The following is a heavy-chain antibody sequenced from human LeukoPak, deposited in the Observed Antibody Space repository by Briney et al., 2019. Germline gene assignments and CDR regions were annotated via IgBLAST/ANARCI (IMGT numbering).Heavy chain of an antibody. CDR3: ARDRYEDWYFDL. J-gene: IGHJ2*01. Sequence: PSETLSLTCSVSGGPISSYYWSWIRQPPGKGLEWIGYISYSGSTNYNPSLRSRVTISVDPSKNQFSLKLSSVTAADTAVYYCARDRYEDWYFDLWGRGALVTVSS. D-gene: IGHD1-14*01. CDR1: GGPISSYY. V-gene: IGHV4-59*01. CDR2: ISYSGST.